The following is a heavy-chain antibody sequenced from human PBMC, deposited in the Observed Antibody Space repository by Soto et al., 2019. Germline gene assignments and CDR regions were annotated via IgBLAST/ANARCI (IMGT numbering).Heavy chain of an antibody. CDR1: GFSFSGYY. CDR2: INPNSGVA. V-gene: IGHV1-2*02. Sequence: ASVKVSCKASGFSFSGYYLHWVRLAPGQGLEWMGRINPNSGVANFAQKFQVRVTLTTNTSISTGYMELSSLRSDDTAVYYCARDNGKLWSGTRGMDVWGQGNTVTVSS. CDR3: ARDNGKLWSGTRGMDV. D-gene: IGHD3-10*01. J-gene: IGHJ6*02.